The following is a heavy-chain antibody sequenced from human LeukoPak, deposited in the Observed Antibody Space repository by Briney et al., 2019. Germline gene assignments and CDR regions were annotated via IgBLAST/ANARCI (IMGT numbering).Heavy chain of an antibody. CDR2: ISSSSSYI. CDR1: GLSFSRYT. CDR3: ARDASSSAFDH. D-gene: IGHD6-6*01. V-gene: IGHV3-21*01. Sequence: KAGGSLRLSCAASGLSFSRYTMTWVRQAPGKGLEWVSSISSSSSYIYCAHSVKGRFTISRDNAKNSLFLEMNSLRAEDTAMYYCARDASSSAFDHWGQGTLVTVSS. J-gene: IGHJ4*02.